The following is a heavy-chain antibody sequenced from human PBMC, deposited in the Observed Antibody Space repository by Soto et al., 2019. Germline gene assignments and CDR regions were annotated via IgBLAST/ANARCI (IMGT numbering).Heavy chain of an antibody. J-gene: IGHJ4*02. V-gene: IGHV4-38-2*01. Sequence: ETLSLTCAVSGYSISSGYYWGWIRQPPGKGLEWLGSIFHSGTTYDNPSLKSRVTISVDMSKNQFSLKLTSVTAADTAVYYCAMLLYDSRGYYYFVFWGQGTLVTLSS. CDR3: AMLLYDSRGYYYFVF. D-gene: IGHD3-22*01. CDR2: IFHSGTT. CDR1: GYSISSGYY.